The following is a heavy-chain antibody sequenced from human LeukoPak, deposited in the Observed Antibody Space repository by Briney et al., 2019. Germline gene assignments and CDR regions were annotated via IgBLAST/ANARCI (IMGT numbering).Heavy chain of an antibody. Sequence: PGGSLKLSCAASGFTFSGAAMHWVRQASGKGLEWVGHIRSRSNSYATAYAASVKGRFTIFRDDSKNTAYLQMNSLKTEDTAVYYCTRPGGAVSGTQFDYWGQGTLVTVSS. V-gene: IGHV3-73*01. CDR1: GFTFSGAA. CDR3: TRPGGAVSGTQFDY. CDR2: IRSRSNSYAT. J-gene: IGHJ4*02. D-gene: IGHD6-19*01.